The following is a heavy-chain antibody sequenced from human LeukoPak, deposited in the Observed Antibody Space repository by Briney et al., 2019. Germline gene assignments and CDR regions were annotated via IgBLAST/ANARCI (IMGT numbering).Heavy chain of an antibody. J-gene: IGHJ3*02. D-gene: IGHD3-22*01. Sequence: GGSLRLSCAASGFTFSSYSMNWVRQAPGKGLEWISFISSSGSPIYYAGSVTGRFTISRDNGKNSLYLQMNSLRDEDTAVYYCPRGVEGSYYYDSSGKGNALDIWGQGTMVTVSS. CDR1: GFTFSSYS. V-gene: IGHV3-48*02. CDR3: PRGVEGSYYYDSSGKGNALDI. CDR2: ISSSGSPI.